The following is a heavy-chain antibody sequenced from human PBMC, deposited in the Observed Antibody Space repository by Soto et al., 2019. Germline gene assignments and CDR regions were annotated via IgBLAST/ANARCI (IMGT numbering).Heavy chain of an antibody. V-gene: IGHV5-51*01. D-gene: IGHD2-2*01. J-gene: IGHJ4*02. CDR3: AKHEGYCSTTTCSNFDY. Sequence: GESLKISCXASGYTSSKYWIAWVRQMPGKGLEWMGIIYPGDSDTSYSPSFQGQVTISADKSINTAYLHWSSLKASDTAIYYCAKHEGYCSTTTCSNFDYWGQGTLVTVSS. CDR2: IYPGDSDT. CDR1: GYTSSKYW.